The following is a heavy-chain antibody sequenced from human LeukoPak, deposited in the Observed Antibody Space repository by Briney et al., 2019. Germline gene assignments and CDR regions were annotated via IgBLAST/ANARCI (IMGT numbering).Heavy chain of an antibody. CDR3: ARGFAYYDFWSGYYPQYSWFDP. V-gene: IGHV1-8*01. Sequence: ASVKVSCKASGYTFTSYDINWVRQATGQALEWMEWMNPNSGNTGYAQKFQGRVTMTRNTSISTAYMELSSLRSEDTAVYYCARGFAYYDFWSGYYPQYSWFDPWGQGTLVTVSS. CDR2: MNPNSGNT. D-gene: IGHD3-3*01. CDR1: GYTFTSYD. J-gene: IGHJ5*02.